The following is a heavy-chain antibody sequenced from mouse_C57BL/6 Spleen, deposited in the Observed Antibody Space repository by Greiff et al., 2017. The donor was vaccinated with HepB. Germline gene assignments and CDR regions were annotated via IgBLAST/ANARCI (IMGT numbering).Heavy chain of an antibody. CDR2: INYDGSST. V-gene: IGHV5-16*01. CDR1: GFTFSDYY. D-gene: IGHD1-1*01. J-gene: IGHJ1*03. Sequence: EVQRVESEGGLVQPGSSMKLSCTASGFTFSDYYMAWVRQVPEKGLEWVANINYDGSSTYYLDSLKSRFIISRDNAKNILYLQMSSLKSEDTATYYCAREGYGSSYHWYFDVWGTGTTVTVSS. CDR3: AREGYGSSYHWYFDV.